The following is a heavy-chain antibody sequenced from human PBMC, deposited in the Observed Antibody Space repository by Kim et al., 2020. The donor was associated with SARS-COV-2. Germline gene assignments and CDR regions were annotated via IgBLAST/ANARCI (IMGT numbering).Heavy chain of an antibody. Sequence: SVKSRITINPDTSKNQFSLQLNSVTPEDTAVYYCARDHYGAGAGTGIDYWGQGTLVTVSS. V-gene: IGHV6-1*01. D-gene: IGHD6-19*01. J-gene: IGHJ4*02. CDR3: ARDHYGAGAGTGIDY.